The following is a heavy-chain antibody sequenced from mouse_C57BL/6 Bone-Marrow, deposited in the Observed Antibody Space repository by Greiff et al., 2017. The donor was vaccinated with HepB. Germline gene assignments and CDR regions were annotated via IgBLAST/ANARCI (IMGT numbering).Heavy chain of an antibody. J-gene: IGHJ2*01. CDR1: GYTFTSYW. CDR2: IDPSDSYT. D-gene: IGHD2-3*01. V-gene: IGHV1-50*01. CDR3: ARKGWLLPLFDY. Sequence: QVQLQQPGAELVKPGASVKLSCKASGYTFTSYWMQWVKQRPGQGLEWIGEIDPSDSYTNYNQKFKGKATLTVDTSSSTAYMQLSSLTSDDSAVYYCARKGWLLPLFDYWGQGTTLTVSS.